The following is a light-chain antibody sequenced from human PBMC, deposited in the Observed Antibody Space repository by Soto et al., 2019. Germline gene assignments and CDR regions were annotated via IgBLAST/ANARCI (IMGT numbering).Light chain of an antibody. J-gene: IGLJ2*01. CDR2: LNSDGSH. Sequence: QPVLTQSPSASASLGASVKLTCTLSSGHSSYAIAWHQQQPEKGPRYSMKLNSDGSHNKGDGIPDRFSGSSSGAERYLTISSLQSEDEADYYCQTWGTGIQVFGGGTKVTVL. CDR3: QTWGTGIQV. CDR1: SGHSSYA. V-gene: IGLV4-69*01.